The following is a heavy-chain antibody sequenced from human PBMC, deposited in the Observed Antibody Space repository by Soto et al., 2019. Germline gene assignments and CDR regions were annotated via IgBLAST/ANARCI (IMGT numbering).Heavy chain of an antibody. Sequence: GGSLRLSCAASGFTFSSYGMHWVRQAPGKGLEWVAVIWYDGSNKYYADSVKGRFTISRDNSKNTLYLQMNSLRAEDTAVYYCARDPALYSSSWSDYWGQGTLVTVSS. V-gene: IGHV3-33*01. CDR1: GFTFSSYG. D-gene: IGHD6-13*01. J-gene: IGHJ4*02. CDR3: ARDPALYSSSWSDY. CDR2: IWYDGSNK.